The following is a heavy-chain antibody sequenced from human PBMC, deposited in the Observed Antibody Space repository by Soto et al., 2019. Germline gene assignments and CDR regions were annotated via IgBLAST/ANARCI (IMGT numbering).Heavy chain of an antibody. CDR1: GYTFTDYY. CDR3: ARGVSGWSPFDV. D-gene: IGHD6-19*01. CDR2: INPKSGVP. J-gene: IGHJ4*02. V-gene: IGHV1-2*04. Sequence: QVQLVQSGAELKKPGASVKVSCKASGYTFTDYYVHWLRQAPGQGLEWMGWINPKSGVPPYAQKFQGWVTLTRDTSVSTAYMELNRLKSDDTAVFFCARGVSGWSPFDVWGQGTLVTVSS.